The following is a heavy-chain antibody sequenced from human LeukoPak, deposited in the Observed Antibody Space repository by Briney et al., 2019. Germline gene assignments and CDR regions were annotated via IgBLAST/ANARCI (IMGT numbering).Heavy chain of an antibody. Sequence: SETLSLTCTVSGGSINSYYWSWIRQPPGKRLEWIGRITYSGSTNYNPSLKSRVTISVDTSSNQFSLKLSSVTAVDTAMYYCARSPVMYGEFGGRFDPWGQGALVTVSS. D-gene: IGHD4-17*01. CDR1: GGSINSYY. CDR2: ITYSGST. J-gene: IGHJ5*02. V-gene: IGHV4-59*12. CDR3: ARSPVMYGEFGGRFDP.